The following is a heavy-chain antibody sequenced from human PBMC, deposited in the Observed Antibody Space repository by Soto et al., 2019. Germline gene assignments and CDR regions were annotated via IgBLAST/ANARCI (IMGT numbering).Heavy chain of an antibody. CDR1: GYTFTSYA. J-gene: IGHJ5*02. D-gene: IGHD6-19*01. CDR2: INDGHGNT. V-gene: IGHV1-3*01. CDR3: AQCPTAVAGIYYGWFDP. Sequence: QVQLVQSGAEVKKPGASVKVSCKASGYTFTSYAMHWVRQAPGQRLEWMGWINDGHGNTKYSNKFQGRVTITRDTSASTADMELSSLRSEDTAVYYCAQCPTAVAGIYYGWFDPWGQGTLVTVSS.